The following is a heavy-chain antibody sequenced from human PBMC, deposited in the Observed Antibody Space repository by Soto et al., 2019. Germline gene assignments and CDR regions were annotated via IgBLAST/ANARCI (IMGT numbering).Heavy chain of an antibody. CDR3: VKVIGLSQPHFYFDY. J-gene: IGHJ4*02. D-gene: IGHD3-16*02. Sequence: GGSLRLSCAASGFTFSSYAMSWVRQAPGKGLEWVSAISGSGGSTYYADSVKGRFTISRDNSKNTLYLQMNSLRAEDTAVYYCVKVIGLSQPHFYFDYWGQGTLVTVSS. V-gene: IGHV3-23*01. CDR2: ISGSGGST. CDR1: GFTFSSYA.